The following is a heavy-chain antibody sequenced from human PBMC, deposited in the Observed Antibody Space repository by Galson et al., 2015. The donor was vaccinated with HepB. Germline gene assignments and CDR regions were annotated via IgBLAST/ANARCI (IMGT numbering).Heavy chain of an antibody. V-gene: IGHV1-18*04. CDR2: ISAYNGNT. CDR3: ARGEKIYDFGSGTNYGMDV. Sequence: SVKVSCKASGYTFTSYGISWVRQAPGQGLEWMGWISAYNGNTNYAQKLQGRVTMTTDTSTSTAYMELRSLRSDDTAVYYCARGEKIYDFGSGTNYGMDVWGQGTTVTVSS. D-gene: IGHD3-3*01. J-gene: IGHJ6*02. CDR1: GYTFTSYG.